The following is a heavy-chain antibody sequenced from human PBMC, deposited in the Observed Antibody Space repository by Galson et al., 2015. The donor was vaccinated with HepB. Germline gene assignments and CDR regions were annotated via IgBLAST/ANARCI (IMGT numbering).Heavy chain of an antibody. CDR3: ASDSSPIVVVPAAITAEDAFDI. Sequence: SVKVSCKASGGTFSSYAISWVRQAPGQGLEWMGGIIPIFGTANYAQKFQGRVTITADESTSTAYMELSSLRSEDTAVYYCASDSSPIVVVPAAITAEDAFDIWGQGTMVTVSS. CDR2: IIPIFGTA. D-gene: IGHD2-2*01. V-gene: IGHV1-69*13. J-gene: IGHJ3*02. CDR1: GGTFSSYA.